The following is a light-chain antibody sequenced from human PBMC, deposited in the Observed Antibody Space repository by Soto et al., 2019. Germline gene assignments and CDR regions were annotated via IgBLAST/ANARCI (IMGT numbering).Light chain of an antibody. J-gene: IGLJ2*01. Sequence: QSALTQPPSASGSPGRSVTISCTGTSSDVGGYNYVSWYQHLPGKAPKLLIFDVTHRPSGVSDRFSGSKSGNTASLTISGVRPEDEADYYCCSYTDIALDVVFGGGTKVTVL. CDR3: CSYTDIALDVV. CDR1: SSDVGGYNY. V-gene: IGLV2-8*01. CDR2: DVT.